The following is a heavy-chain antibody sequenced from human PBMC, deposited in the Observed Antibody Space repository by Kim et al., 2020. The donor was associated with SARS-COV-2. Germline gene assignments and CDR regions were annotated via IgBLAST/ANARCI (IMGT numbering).Heavy chain of an antibody. D-gene: IGHD6-13*01. CDR2: ISYDGSNK. V-gene: IGHV3-30*04. CDR1: GFTFSSYA. CDR3: ARVSSSWYSGFDP. J-gene: IGHJ5*02. Sequence: GGSLRLSCAASGFTFSSYAMHWVRQAPGKGLEWVAVISYDGSNKYYADPVKGRFTISRDNSKNTLYLQMNSLRAEDTAVYYCARVSSSWYSGFDPWGQGTLVTVSS.